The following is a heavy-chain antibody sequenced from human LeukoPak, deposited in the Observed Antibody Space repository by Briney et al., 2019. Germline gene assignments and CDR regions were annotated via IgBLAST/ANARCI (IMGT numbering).Heavy chain of an antibody. J-gene: IGHJ6*03. CDR3: ARGSTTMVRGVVYYYYYYMDV. CDR2: IIPIFGTA. D-gene: IGHD3-10*01. CDR1: GGTFSSYA. Sequence: GASVKVSCKASGGTFSSYAISWVRQAPGQGLEWMGGIIPIFGTANYAQKFQGRVTMTADKSTSTAYVELSSLRSEDTAVYYCARGSTTMVRGVVYYYYYYMDVWGKGTTVTVSS. V-gene: IGHV1-69*06.